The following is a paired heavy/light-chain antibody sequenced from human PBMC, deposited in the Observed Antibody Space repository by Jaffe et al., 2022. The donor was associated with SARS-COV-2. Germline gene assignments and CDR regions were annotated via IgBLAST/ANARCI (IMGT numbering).Heavy chain of an antibody. CDR3: AKLLTDASRVNDAFDV. V-gene: IGHV4-39*01. CDR2: ISYSGSA. CDR1: GGSISTSDSY. Sequence: QLQLRESGPGLVKPSETLPLICTVSGGSISTSDSYWGWIRQPPGKGLEWIGTISYSGSAYNNPSLRSRVTVAVDTPKNQFSLKLNSVTAADTAVYYCAKLLTDASRVNDAFDVWGQGTMVSVSS. D-gene: IGHD2-21*01. J-gene: IGHJ3*01.
Light chain of an antibody. V-gene: IGLV2-8*01. CDR1: SSDVGNYNF. Sequence: QSALTQPPSASGSLGQSVTISCTGSSSDVGNYNFVSWYQRHPGKAPKLKIYEVNKRPSGVPDRFSGSKSGNTASLTVSGLQAEDEADYYCSSYAGTNNVVFGGGTSLTVL. CDR2: EVN. J-gene: IGLJ2*01. CDR3: SSYAGTNNVV.